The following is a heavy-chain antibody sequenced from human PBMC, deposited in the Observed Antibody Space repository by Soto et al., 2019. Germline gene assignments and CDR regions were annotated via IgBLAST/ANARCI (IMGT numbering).Heavy chain of an antibody. D-gene: IGHD4-17*01. CDR1: GGSFSGYY. J-gene: IGHJ5*02. V-gene: IGHV4-34*01. CDR2: INHSGST. Sequence: SETLSLTCAVYGGSFSGYYWSWIRQPPGKGLEWIGEINHSGSTNYNPSLKSRVTISVDTSKNQFSLKLSSVTAADTAVYYCAYGDYHNWFDPWGQGTLVTVS. CDR3: AYGDYHNWFDP.